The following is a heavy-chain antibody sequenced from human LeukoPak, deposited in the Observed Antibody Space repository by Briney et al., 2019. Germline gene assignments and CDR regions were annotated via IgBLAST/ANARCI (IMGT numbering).Heavy chain of an antibody. CDR1: GYTLTELS. CDR3: ATEGGIVGATRGWDFDY. V-gene: IGHV1-24*01. J-gene: IGHJ4*02. CDR2: FDPEDGET. D-gene: IGHD1-26*01. Sequence: ASVKVSCKVSGYTLTELSMHWVRQAPGKGLEWMGGFDPEDGETIYAQKFQGRVTMTEDTSTDTAYMELSSLRSEDTAVYYCATEGGIVGATRGWDFDYWGQGTLVTVSS.